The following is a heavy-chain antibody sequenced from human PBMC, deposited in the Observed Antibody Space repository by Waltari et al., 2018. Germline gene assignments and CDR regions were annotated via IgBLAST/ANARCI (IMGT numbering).Heavy chain of an antibody. V-gene: IGHV3-7*01. J-gene: IGHJ6*02. CDR2: IKEDGSET. D-gene: IGHD3-10*02. Sequence: EEQLVESGGDLVQPGGSLSLPCAAPGFSFSNYWMTWGRQAPGKGLEWVANIKEDGSETHYGVSMKGRFTISRDNAKNSLYLQMNSLRVDDTAVYYCARGRMLTGMDVWGQGTTVTVSS. CDR3: ARGRMLTGMDV. CDR1: GFSFSNYW.